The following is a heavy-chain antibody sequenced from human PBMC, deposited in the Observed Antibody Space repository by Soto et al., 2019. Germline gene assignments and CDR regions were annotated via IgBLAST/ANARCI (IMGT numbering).Heavy chain of an antibody. CDR3: ARTWTYYYYYYYMDV. Sequence: SETLSLTCTVSGGSISSYYWSWIRQPPGKGLEWIGYIYYSGSTNYNPSLKSRVTISVDTSKNQFSLKLSSVTAADTAVYYCARTWTYYYYYYYMDVWGKGTTVT. V-gene: IGHV4-59*01. CDR2: IYYSGST. CDR1: GGSISSYY. D-gene: IGHD3-3*01. J-gene: IGHJ6*03.